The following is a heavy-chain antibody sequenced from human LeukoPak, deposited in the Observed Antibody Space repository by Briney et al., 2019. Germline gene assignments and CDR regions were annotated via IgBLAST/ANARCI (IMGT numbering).Heavy chain of an antibody. CDR3: AKDYDFWSGRDAFDI. J-gene: IGHJ3*02. V-gene: IGHV3-23*01. CDR1: GFTFSSYW. CDR2: ISGSGGST. Sequence: GGSLRLSCAASGFTFSSYWMSWVRQAPGKGLEWVSAISGSGGSTYYADSVKGRFTISRDNSKNTLYLQMNSLRAEDTAVYYCAKDYDFWSGRDAFDIWGQGTMVTVSS. D-gene: IGHD3-3*01.